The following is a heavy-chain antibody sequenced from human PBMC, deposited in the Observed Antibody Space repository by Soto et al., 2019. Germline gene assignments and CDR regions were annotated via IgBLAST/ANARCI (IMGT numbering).Heavy chain of an antibody. D-gene: IGHD3-10*01. Sequence: GESLKISCKGSGYSFSTYWIGWVRQMPGKGLEWMGIIYPGDSDTRYSPSFQGQVTISADKSISTAYLQWSSLKAADTAVYYCARDAPWGYMVRGVRSYWGQGTLVTVSS. CDR2: IYPGDSDT. J-gene: IGHJ4*02. CDR3: ARDAPWGYMVRGVRSY. V-gene: IGHV5-51*01. CDR1: GYSFSTYW.